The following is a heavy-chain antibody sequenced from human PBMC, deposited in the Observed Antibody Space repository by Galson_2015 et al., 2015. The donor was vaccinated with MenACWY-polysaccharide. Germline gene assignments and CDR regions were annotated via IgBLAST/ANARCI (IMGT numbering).Heavy chain of an antibody. CDR3: AKDRYSSSWYFDY. V-gene: IGHV3-23*01. J-gene: IGHJ4*02. CDR1: GFTFSSYA. D-gene: IGHD6-13*01. CDR2: ISGSGGST. Sequence: SLRLSCAASGFTFSSYAMSWVRQGPGKGLEWVSGISGSGGSTYYADSVKGRFTTSRDNSKNMLYLQMNSLRAEDTAVYHCAKDRYSSSWYFDYWGQGTLVTVSS.